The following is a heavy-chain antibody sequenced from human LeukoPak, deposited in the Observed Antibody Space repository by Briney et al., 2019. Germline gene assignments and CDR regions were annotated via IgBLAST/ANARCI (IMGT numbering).Heavy chain of an antibody. V-gene: IGHV1-2*02. CDR3: ATQQLVRFVLRFQH. J-gene: IGHJ1*01. CDR2: INPNNGGT. Sequence: ASVKVSCKASGYTFTGFYMHWVRQAPGQGLEWMGWINPNNGGTNYAQKFQGRVTMTRDTSISTAYMELSRLSSDDTAVYYCATQQLVRFVLRFQHWGQGTLVTVSS. CDR1: GYTFTGFY. D-gene: IGHD6-13*01.